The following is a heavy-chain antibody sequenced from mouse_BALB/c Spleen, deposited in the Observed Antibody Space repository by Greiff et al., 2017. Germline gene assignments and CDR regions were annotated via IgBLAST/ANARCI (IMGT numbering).Heavy chain of an antibody. CDR2: ISYSGST. Sequence: EVKLQESGPGLVKPSQSLSLTCTVTGYSITSDYAWNWIRQFPGNKLEWMGYISYSGSTSYNPSLKSRISITRDTSKNQFFLQLNSVTTEDTATYYCAREGYDYDVYYAMDYWGQGTSVTVSS. J-gene: IGHJ4*01. CDR3: AREGYDYDVYYAMDY. D-gene: IGHD2-4*01. V-gene: IGHV3-2*02. CDR1: GYSITSDYA.